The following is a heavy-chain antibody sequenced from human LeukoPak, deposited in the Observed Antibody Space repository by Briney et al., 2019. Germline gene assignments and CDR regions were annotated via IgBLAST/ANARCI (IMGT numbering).Heavy chain of an antibody. J-gene: IGHJ4*02. V-gene: IGHV1-18*01. CDR3: ARVGLYYGSGSYPSPHDY. D-gene: IGHD3-10*01. Sequence: ASVKVSCKASGYTFTSYGISWVRQAPGQGPEWMGWISAYNGNTNYAQKLQGRVTMTTDTSTSTAYMELRSLRSDDTAVYYCARVGLYYGSGSYPSPHDYWGQGTLVTVSS. CDR1: GYTFTSYG. CDR2: ISAYNGNT.